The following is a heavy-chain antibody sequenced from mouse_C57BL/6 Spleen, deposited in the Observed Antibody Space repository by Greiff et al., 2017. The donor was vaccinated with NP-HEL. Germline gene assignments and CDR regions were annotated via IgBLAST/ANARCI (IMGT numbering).Heavy chain of an antibody. CDR1: GYAFSSYW. V-gene: IGHV1-80*01. Sequence: QVQLQQSGAELVKPGASVKISCKASGYAFSSYWMNWVKQRPGKGLEWIGQIYPGDGDTNYNGKFKGKATLTADKSSSTAYMQLSSLTSEDSAVYFCARAHYYGSSYVGYFDVWGTGTTVTVSS. CDR2: IYPGDGDT. CDR3: ARAHYYGSSYVGYFDV. J-gene: IGHJ1*03. D-gene: IGHD1-1*01.